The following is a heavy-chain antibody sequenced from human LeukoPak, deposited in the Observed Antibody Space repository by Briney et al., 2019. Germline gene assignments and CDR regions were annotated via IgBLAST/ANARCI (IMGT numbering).Heavy chain of an antibody. D-gene: IGHD1-14*01. CDR1: GFTFSSYS. CDR2: ISSSSSYI. Sequence: GGSLRLSCAASGFTFSSYSMNWVRQAPGKGLECVSSISSSSSYIYYADSVKGRFTISRDNAKNSLYLQMNSLRAEDTAVYYCASPLRTGAAFYAFDIWGQGTMVTVSS. CDR3: ASPLRTGAAFYAFDI. J-gene: IGHJ3*02. V-gene: IGHV3-21*01.